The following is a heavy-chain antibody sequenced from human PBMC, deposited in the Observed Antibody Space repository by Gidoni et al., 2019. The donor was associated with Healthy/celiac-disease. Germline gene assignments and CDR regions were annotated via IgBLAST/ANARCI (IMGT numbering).Heavy chain of an antibody. CDR1: GGSMSSDY. CDR2: IYYSGST. Sequence: QVQLQESGPGLVKPSETLSLTCTVSGGSMSSDYWSWIRQPPGKGLEWIGYIYYSGSTNYNPSLKSRVTISVDTSKNQFSLKLSSVTAADTAVYYCARHSAFLGWFDPWGQGTLVTVSS. J-gene: IGHJ5*02. D-gene: IGHD3-3*02. V-gene: IGHV4-59*08. CDR3: ARHSAFLGWFDP.